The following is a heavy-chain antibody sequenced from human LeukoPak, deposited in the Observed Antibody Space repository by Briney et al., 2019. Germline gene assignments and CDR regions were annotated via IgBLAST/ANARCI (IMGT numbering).Heavy chain of an antibody. D-gene: IGHD2-15*01. CDR2: IKQDRSEK. V-gene: IGHV3-7*03. CDR1: GFTFTNYW. J-gene: IGHJ4*02. Sequence: GGSLRLSCAASGFTFTNYWMSWVRQAPGKGLELVANIKQDRSEKYYVDSVKGRFTISRDNAKNSLYLQMNSLRAEDTAIYFCAKGQVEYCSGSRCYPFDDWGQGTLVTVSS. CDR3: AKGQVEYCSGSRCYPFDD.